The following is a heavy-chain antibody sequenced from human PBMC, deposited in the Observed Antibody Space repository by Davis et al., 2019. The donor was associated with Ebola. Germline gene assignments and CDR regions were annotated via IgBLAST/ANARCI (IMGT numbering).Heavy chain of an antibody. CDR3: ARDLEVPSSWGSYGIDV. J-gene: IGHJ6*02. CDR1: GFTFSSYG. CDR2: IWYDGSNK. V-gene: IGHV3-33*01. D-gene: IGHD6-13*01. Sequence: PGGSLRLSCAASGFTFSSYGMHWVRQAPGKGLEWVAVIWYDGSNKYYADSVKGRFTISRDNSKNTLYLQMNSLRAEDTAVYYCARDLEVPSSWGSYGIDVWGQGTTVTVSS.